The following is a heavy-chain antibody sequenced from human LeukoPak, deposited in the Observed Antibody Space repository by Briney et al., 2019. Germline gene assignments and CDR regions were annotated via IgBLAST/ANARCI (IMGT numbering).Heavy chain of an antibody. CDR3: ARGKENYYYGMDV. Sequence: QPGGSLRLSCAASGFTFNTYAMTWVRQAPGMGLEWVSAISGSGGSTYYADSVKGRFTISRDNSKNTLYLQMNSLRAEDTAVYYCARGKENYYYGMDVWGQGTTVTVSS. V-gene: IGHV3-23*01. J-gene: IGHJ6*02. CDR1: GFTFNTYA. CDR2: ISGSGGST.